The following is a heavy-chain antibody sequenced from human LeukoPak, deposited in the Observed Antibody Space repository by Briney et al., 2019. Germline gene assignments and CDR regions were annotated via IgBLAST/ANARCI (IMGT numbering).Heavy chain of an antibody. CDR3: ARRNVGYSSGWYDY. D-gene: IGHD6-19*01. CDR1: GGSISYYY. V-gene: IGHV4-59*01. Sequence: SETLSLTCTVSGGSISYYYWSWIRQPPGKGLEWIGYIYYSGSTNYNPSLKSRVTISVDTSKNHFSLNLSSVTAADTAVYYCARRNVGYSSGWYDYWGQGTLVTVSS. CDR2: IYYSGST. J-gene: IGHJ4*02.